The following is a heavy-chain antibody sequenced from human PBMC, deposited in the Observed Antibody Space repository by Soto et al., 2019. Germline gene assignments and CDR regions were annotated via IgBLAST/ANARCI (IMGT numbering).Heavy chain of an antibody. CDR3: ARDRNHYFDY. J-gene: IGHJ4*02. V-gene: IGHV3-53*01. Sequence: GGSLRLSCAAPGFTVSSNYMSWVRQAPGKGLEWVSVIYSGGSTYYADSVKGRFTISRDNSKNTLYLQMNSLRAEDTAVYYCARDRNHYFDYWGQGTLVTVSS. CDR2: IYSGGST. D-gene: IGHD1-1*01. CDR1: GFTVSSNY.